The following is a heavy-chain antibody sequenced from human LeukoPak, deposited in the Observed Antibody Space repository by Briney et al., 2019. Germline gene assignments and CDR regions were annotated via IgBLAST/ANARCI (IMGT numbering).Heavy chain of an antibody. CDR2: IWYDGSNK. Sequence: GGSLRLSCAASGFTFSSYGMHWVRQAPGKGLEWVAVIWYDGSNKYYADSVKGRFTISRDNSKNTPYLQMNSLRAEDTAVYYCARERPMGGTTPIDYWGQGTLVTVSS. CDR3: ARERPMGGTTPIDY. CDR1: GFTFSSYG. V-gene: IGHV3-33*01. D-gene: IGHD1-7*01. J-gene: IGHJ4*02.